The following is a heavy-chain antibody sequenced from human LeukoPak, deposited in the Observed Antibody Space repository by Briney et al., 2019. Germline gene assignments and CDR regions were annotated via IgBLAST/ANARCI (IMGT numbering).Heavy chain of an antibody. CDR3: VRDPPEREELFDY. Sequence: GGSLRLSCAASGFTFSSYSMNWVRQAPGKGLEWVSYISSSSSTIYYADSVKGRFTISRDNAKNTLYLQMNSLRADDTAVYYCVRDPPEREELFDYWGQGTLVTVSS. D-gene: IGHD1-26*01. V-gene: IGHV3-48*04. CDR1: GFTFSSYS. CDR2: ISSSSSTI. J-gene: IGHJ4*02.